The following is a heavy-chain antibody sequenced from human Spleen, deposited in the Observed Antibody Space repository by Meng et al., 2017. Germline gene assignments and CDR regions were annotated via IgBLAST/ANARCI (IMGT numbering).Heavy chain of an antibody. V-gene: IGHV1-2*06. CDR1: AYTFAAYW. CDR2: IDPNNDHT. CDR3: ARDEDISAAGKLFGDY. J-gene: IGHJ4*02. Sequence: QRVQCGPEVTKPGASVNLSCKPSAYTFAAYWIHWLRQAPGKGLEWMGRIDPNNDHTQYAQNFQGRVTMTSDTSISTVYMELNGLRSDDTAVYYCARDEDISAAGKLFGDYWGQGTLVTVSS. D-gene: IGHD6-13*01.